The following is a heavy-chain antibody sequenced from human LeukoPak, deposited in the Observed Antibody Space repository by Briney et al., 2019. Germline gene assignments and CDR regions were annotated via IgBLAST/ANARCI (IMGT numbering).Heavy chain of an antibody. CDR2: IKQDGSEK. J-gene: IGHJ4*02. CDR3: ACGYSYGYDY. D-gene: IGHD5-18*01. CDR1: GFIFSSYW. V-gene: IGHV3-7*01. Sequence: PGGSLRLSCAASGFIFSSYWMSWVRQAPGKGLEWVANIKQDGSEKYYVDSVKGRFTISRDNAKNSLYLQMNSLRAEDTAVYYCACGYSYGYDYWGQGTLVTVSS.